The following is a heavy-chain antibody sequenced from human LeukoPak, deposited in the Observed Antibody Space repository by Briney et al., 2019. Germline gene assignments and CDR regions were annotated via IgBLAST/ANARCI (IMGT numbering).Heavy chain of an antibody. CDR2: INSDGSEG. J-gene: IGHJ4*02. CDR1: GFTLSGFW. D-gene: IGHD2-21*02. CDR3: ARGGSRVVTYGNFDY. Sequence: GGSLRLSCAVSGFTLSGFWMSWSRQAPGKGLEWVASINSDGSEGYYADVVKGRFTISRDNAKNSLCLQINSLRAEDTTVYYCARGGSRVVTYGNFDYWGQGTLVTVSS. V-gene: IGHV3-7*03.